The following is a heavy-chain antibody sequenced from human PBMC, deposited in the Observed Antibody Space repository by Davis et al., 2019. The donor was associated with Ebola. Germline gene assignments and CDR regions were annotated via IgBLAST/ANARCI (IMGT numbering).Heavy chain of an antibody. J-gene: IGHJ4*02. CDR1: GYSFTSYW. CDR2: IYPGDSDT. CDR3: ARLAPGGTTVTTRPTEPYSDNFDY. D-gene: IGHD4-17*01. Sequence: GESLKISCKGSGYSFTSYWISWVRQMPGKGLEWMGIIYPGDSDTRYSPSFQGQVTISADKSISTAYLQWSSLKASDTAMYYCARLAPGGTTVTTRPTEPYSDNFDYWGQGTLVTVSS. V-gene: IGHV5-51*01.